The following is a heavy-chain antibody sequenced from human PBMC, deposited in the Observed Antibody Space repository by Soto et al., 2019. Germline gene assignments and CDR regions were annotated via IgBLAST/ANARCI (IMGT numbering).Heavy chain of an antibody. Sequence: QMQLVESGGGVVQPGRSLRLSCAASGFTFSSYGMHWVRQAPGKGLEWVAVIWYDGSNKYYADSVKGRFTISRDNSKNPLYRQMNSLRAEDTAVYYCARDVPYYDYVWGSYRFDPWGQGTLVTVSS. CDR2: IWYDGSNK. J-gene: IGHJ5*02. CDR1: GFTFSSYG. D-gene: IGHD3-16*02. CDR3: ARDVPYYDYVWGSYRFDP. V-gene: IGHV3-33*01.